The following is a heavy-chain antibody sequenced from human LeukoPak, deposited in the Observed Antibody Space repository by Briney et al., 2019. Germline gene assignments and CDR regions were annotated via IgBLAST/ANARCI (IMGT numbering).Heavy chain of an antibody. Sequence: SETLSLTCTVSGGSTSSGGYYWSWIRQHPGKGLEWIGYIYYSGSTYYNPSLKSRVTISVDTSKNQFSLELSSVTAADTAVFYCARRRPGIAVAGLYYFDYWGQGTLVTVSS. CDR3: ARRRPGIAVAGLYYFDY. CDR2: IYYSGST. V-gene: IGHV4-31*03. CDR1: GGSTSSGGYY. D-gene: IGHD6-19*01. J-gene: IGHJ4*02.